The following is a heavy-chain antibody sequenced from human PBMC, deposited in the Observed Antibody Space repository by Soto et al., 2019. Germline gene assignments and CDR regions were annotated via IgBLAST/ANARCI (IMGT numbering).Heavy chain of an antibody. V-gene: IGHV1-46*01. J-gene: IGHJ4*02. CDR3: ARGHYYDSSGYYHYFDY. D-gene: IGHD3-22*01. CDR1: GYTFTSYY. CDR2: INPSGGST. Sequence: PGPSVKVSCKASGYTFTSYYMHWVRQAPGQGLEWMGIINPSGGSTSYAQKFQGRVTMTRDTSTSTVYMELSSLRSEDTAVYYCARGHYYDSSGYYHYFDYWGQGTLVTVSS.